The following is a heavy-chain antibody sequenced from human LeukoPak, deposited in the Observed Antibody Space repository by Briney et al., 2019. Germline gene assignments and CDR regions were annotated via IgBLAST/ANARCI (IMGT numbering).Heavy chain of an antibody. CDR2: IYPGDSDT. D-gene: IGHD1-26*01. Sequence: RGESLKISCKGSGYRFTNYWIGWVRQMPGKGLEWMGIIYPGDSDTRYSLSFQGQVTISADKSISTAYLQWSSLKASDTAMYYCARRRDLYSGSYYPFDYWGQGTLVTVSS. CDR3: ARRRDLYSGSYYPFDY. J-gene: IGHJ4*02. V-gene: IGHV5-51*01. CDR1: GYRFTNYW.